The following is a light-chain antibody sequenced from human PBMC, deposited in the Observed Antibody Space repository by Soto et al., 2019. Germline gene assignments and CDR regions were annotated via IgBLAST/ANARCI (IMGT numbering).Light chain of an antibody. CDR2: GAS. CDR1: QSVSSN. V-gene: IGKV3-15*01. Sequence: EIVMTQSPATLSVSPGERATLSCRASQSVSSNLAWYQQKPGQAPRLLIYGASTRATGIPARFSGSGSGTEFPLPISSLQSEDFAVYYCQQYNNWPVFGQGTKLEIK. J-gene: IGKJ2*01. CDR3: QQYNNWPV.